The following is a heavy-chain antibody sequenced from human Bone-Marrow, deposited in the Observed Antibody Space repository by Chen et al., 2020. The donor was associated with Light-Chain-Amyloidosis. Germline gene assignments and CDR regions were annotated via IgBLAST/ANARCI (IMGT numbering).Heavy chain of an antibody. CDR1: GFPFSTYW. J-gene: IGHJ3*02. Sequence: EVQLVESGGGLVQPGGSLRLSCAASGFPFSTYWMSWVRQPPGKGLGWVANIKQDRSEIHYVDSGKGRFTVSRDNAKNSLYLQMNTLRADDTAVYYCARGDYYGYLDAFDIWGQGTMVTVSS. V-gene: IGHV3-7*01. CDR2: IKQDRSEI. D-gene: IGHD3-10*01. CDR3: ARGDYYGYLDAFDI.